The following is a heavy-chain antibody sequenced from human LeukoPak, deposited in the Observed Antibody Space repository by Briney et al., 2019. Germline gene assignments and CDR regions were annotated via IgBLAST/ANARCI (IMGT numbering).Heavy chain of an antibody. V-gene: IGHV1-2*02. Sequence: ASVKVSCKASGYTFTGYYMHWVRQAPGQGLEWMGWINPNSGGTNYAQKLQGRVTMTTDTSTSTAYMELRSLRSDDTAVYYCARAYYYDSSGYYYYYYYMDVWGKGTTVTISS. CDR2: INPNSGGT. CDR3: ARAYYYDSSGYYYYYYYMDV. CDR1: GYTFTGYY. J-gene: IGHJ6*03. D-gene: IGHD3-22*01.